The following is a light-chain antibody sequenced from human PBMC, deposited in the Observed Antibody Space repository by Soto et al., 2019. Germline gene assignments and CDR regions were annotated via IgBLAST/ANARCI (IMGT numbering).Light chain of an antibody. CDR2: WAS. CDR3: QQYYNTPLFT. J-gene: IGKJ3*01. CDR1: QSVLYNSNNKNY. Sequence: DIVMTQSPDSLAVSLGERATINCKSSQSVLYNSNNKNYLAWYQQKPGQPPKLLIYWASTRESGVPDRFSGSGSGTDFTLTISSLLAEDVAVYYCQQYYNTPLFTFGPGTRVDI. V-gene: IGKV4-1*01.